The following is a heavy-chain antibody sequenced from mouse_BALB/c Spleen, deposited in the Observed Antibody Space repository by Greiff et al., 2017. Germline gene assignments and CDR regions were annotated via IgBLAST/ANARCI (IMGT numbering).Heavy chain of an antibody. V-gene: IGHV5-12-2*01. J-gene: IGHJ2*01. CDR2: ISNGGGST. CDR1: GFTFSSYT. CDR3: ARRDDFDY. Sequence: EVQLVESGGGLVQPGGSLKLSCAASGFTFSSYTMSWVRQTPEKRLEWVAYISNGGGSTYYPDTVKGRFTISRDNAKNTLYLQMSSLKSEDTAMYYCARRDDFDYWGQGTTLTVSS.